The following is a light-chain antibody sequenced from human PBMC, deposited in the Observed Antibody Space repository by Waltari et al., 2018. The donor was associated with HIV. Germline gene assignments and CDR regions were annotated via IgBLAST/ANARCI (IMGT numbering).Light chain of an antibody. V-gene: IGLV1-40*01. CDR2: ANN. CDR1: SSTIGPGYA. Sequence: QSVLTQPPSVSGAPGQRVTISCTGSSSTIGPGYAVHWYQQLPGTAPKLLIYANNNRASGVPDRFSGSKFGPSASLAITGLQAEDEANYYCQSYDSGLSGSVFGGGTKLTVL. CDR3: QSYDSGLSGSV. J-gene: IGLJ2*01.